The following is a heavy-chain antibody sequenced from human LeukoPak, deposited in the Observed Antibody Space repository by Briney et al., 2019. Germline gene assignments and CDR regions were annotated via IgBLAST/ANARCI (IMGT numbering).Heavy chain of an antibody. CDR3: AGLEYSSSSPHYYYYYMDV. Sequence: GGSLRLSCAASGFTVSSNYMSWVRQAPGKGLEWVSVIYSGSSTYYADSVKGRFTISRDNSKNTLYLQMNSLRAEDTAVYYCAGLEYSSSSPHYYYYYMDVWGKGTTVTVSS. CDR1: GFTVSSNY. J-gene: IGHJ6*03. CDR2: IYSGSST. D-gene: IGHD6-6*01. V-gene: IGHV3-53*01.